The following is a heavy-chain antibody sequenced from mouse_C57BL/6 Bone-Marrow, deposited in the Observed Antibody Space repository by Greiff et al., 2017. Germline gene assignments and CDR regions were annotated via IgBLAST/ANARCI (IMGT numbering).Heavy chain of an antibody. CDR1: GYAFSSSW. V-gene: IGHV1-82*01. J-gene: IGHJ2*01. CDR3: ARWGGLLRNY. CDR2: IYPGDGDT. Sequence: VQLQQSGPELVKPGASVKISCKASGYAFSSSWMNWVKQRPGKGLEWIGRIYPGDGDTNYNGKFKGKATLTADKSSSTAYMQLSSLTSEDSAVYFCARWGGLLRNYWGQGTTLTVSS. D-gene: IGHD2-3*01.